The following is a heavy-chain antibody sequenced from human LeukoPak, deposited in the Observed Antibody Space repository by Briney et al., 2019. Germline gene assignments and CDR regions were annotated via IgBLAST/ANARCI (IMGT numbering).Heavy chain of an antibody. CDR1: GFTFSSYS. CDR3: ASESYYDFWSGSRAFDI. J-gene: IGHJ3*02. D-gene: IGHD3-3*01. V-gene: IGHV3-21*01. Sequence: GGSLRLSRAASGFTFSSYSMNWVRQAPGKGLEWVSSISSSSSYIYYADSVKGRFTISRDNAKNSLYLQMNSLRAEDTAVYYCASESYYDFWSGSRAFDIWGQGTMVTVSS. CDR2: ISSSSSYI.